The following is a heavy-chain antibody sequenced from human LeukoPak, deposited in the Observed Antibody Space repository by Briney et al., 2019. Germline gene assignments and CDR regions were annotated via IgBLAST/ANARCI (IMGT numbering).Heavy chain of an antibody. J-gene: IGHJ4*02. CDR1: AFTFRSYA. CDR3: AKGAASRGYTYVAN. Sequence: GGSLRLSCAASAFTFRSYAMIWVRQAPGKGLEWVSGISGSGGSTYYSDSAKGRFTISRDNSNNTLYLQMNSLRAEDTAVYYCAKGAASRGYTYVANWGQGTLVSVSS. V-gene: IGHV3-23*01. CDR2: ISGSGGST. D-gene: IGHD5-18*01.